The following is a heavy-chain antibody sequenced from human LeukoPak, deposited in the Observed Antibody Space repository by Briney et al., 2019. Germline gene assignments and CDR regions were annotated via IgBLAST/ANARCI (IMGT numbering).Heavy chain of an antibody. D-gene: IGHD3-10*01. CDR3: AKDIGSGYYYYGMDV. Sequence: PGGSLRLSCTASGFTFSNAWMSWVRQAPGKGLEWVSAISGSGGSTYYADSVKGRFTISRDNSKNTLYLQMNSLRAEDTAVYYCAKDIGSGYYYYGMDVWDQGTTVTVSS. CDR1: GFTFSNAW. CDR2: ISGSGGST. V-gene: IGHV3-23*01. J-gene: IGHJ6*02.